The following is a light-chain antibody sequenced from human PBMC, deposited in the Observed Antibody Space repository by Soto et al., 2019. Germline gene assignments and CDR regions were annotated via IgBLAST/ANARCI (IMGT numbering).Light chain of an antibody. CDR3: QQLNSDWYA. CDR1: QGISTY. CDR2: GAS. V-gene: IGKV1-9*01. J-gene: IGKJ2*01. Sequence: DIQLTQSPSFLSASVGDRVTITCRASQGISTYLAWYLQSPGKAPKLMIYGASTLKSGVPSRFSGSGSGTEFTPTISRLQPEDFGTYYCQQLNSDWYAFGQGTKREIK.